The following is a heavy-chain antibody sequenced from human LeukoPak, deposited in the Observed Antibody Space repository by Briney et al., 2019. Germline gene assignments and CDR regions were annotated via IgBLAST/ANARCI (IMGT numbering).Heavy chain of an antibody. Sequence: GGSLRLPCAASGFTFSSYSMNWVRQAPGKGLEWVSSISSSSSYIYYADSVKGRFTISRDNAKNPLYLQMNSLRAEDSAIYHCARAYNKAYDYWGQGTLVTVSS. D-gene: IGHD5-24*01. V-gene: IGHV3-21*04. J-gene: IGHJ4*02. CDR3: ARAYNKAYDY. CDR1: GFTFSSYS. CDR2: ISSSSSYI.